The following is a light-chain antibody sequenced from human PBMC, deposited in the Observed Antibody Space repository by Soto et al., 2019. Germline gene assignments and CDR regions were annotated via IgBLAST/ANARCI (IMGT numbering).Light chain of an antibody. Sequence: DMQMTQSPSSLSASVGDRVTITCRASQTIRNYLNWYQQRPGKAPKLLIYAASNLQSGVPSRFRGSGSGTDFTLTISSLKPEDVENYYCQQSYSTPFTFGPGTKVDIK. CDR1: QTIRNY. V-gene: IGKV1-39*01. CDR2: AAS. CDR3: QQSYSTPFT. J-gene: IGKJ3*01.